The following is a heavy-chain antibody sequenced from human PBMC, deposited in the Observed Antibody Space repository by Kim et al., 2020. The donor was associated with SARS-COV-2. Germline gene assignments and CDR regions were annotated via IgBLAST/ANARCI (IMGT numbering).Heavy chain of an antibody. Sequence: SYAQKFQGRVTMTEDTSTDTAYMQLSNLRSEDTAVYYCATVQWELRGFDYWGQGTLVTVSS. D-gene: IGHD1-26*01. J-gene: IGHJ4*02. V-gene: IGHV1-24*01. CDR3: ATVQWELRGFDY.